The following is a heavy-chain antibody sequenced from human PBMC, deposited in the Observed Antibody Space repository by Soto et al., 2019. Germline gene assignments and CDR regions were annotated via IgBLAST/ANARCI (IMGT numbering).Heavy chain of an antibody. D-gene: IGHD1-26*01. CDR2: IYYSGRT. V-gene: IGHV4-31*03. CDR1: GGSISSGGYY. Sequence: QVQLQESGPGPVKPSQTLSLTCTVSGGSISSGGYYWSWIRQHPGKGLEWIGYIYYSGRTYYNPSLKSRVTISVDTSKNQFALKLSSVTAADTAVYYCAGIYSGSPGGTLRYWGQGTLVTVSS. J-gene: IGHJ4*02. CDR3: AGIYSGSPGGTLRY.